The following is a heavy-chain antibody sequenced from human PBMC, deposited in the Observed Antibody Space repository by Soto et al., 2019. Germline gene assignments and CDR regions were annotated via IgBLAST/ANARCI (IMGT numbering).Heavy chain of an antibody. CDR2: ISGSGGST. Sequence: GGSLRLSCAASGFTFSSYAMSWVRQAPGKGLEWVSAISGSGGSTYYADSVKGRFTISRDNSKNTLYLQMNSLRAEDTAVYYCAKDIVSFLGSDYYYYDGIDVWGQGTTVTGSS. CDR3: AKDIVSFLGSDYYYYDGIDV. D-gene: IGHD3-3*01. J-gene: IGHJ6*02. V-gene: IGHV3-23*01. CDR1: GFTFSSYA.